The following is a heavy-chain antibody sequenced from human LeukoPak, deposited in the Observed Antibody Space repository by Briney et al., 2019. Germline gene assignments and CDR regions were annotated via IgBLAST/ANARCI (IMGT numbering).Heavy chain of an antibody. V-gene: IGHV3-21*01. CDR2: ISSSSSYI. CDR1: GFTFSSYS. D-gene: IGHD2-21*02. Sequence: GGSLRLPCGASGFTFSSYSMNWVRQAPGKGPEWGLSISSSSSYIDYADSVKGRFTVSRDNAKNSLYLQMNSLRAEDAAVYYCAREEGTDCGGDCYSGYWGQGTLVTVSS. J-gene: IGHJ4*02. CDR3: AREEGTDCGGDCYSGY.